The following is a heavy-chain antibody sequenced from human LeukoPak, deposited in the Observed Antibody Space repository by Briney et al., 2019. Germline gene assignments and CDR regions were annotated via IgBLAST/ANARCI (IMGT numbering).Heavy chain of an antibody. J-gene: IGHJ6*02. CDR3: IRIRTREHQYGMDV. D-gene: IGHD1-26*01. CDR1: GFPFSNYD. V-gene: IGHV3-13*01. Sequence: PGGSLRLSCGASGFPFSNYDMHWVRQAPGKGLDWVSAIDTVGNTYYSGSVKGRFTISGENAQNSLFLQMNSLRDGDTALYYCIRIRTREHQYGMDVWGQGTTVTVSS. CDR2: IDTVGNT.